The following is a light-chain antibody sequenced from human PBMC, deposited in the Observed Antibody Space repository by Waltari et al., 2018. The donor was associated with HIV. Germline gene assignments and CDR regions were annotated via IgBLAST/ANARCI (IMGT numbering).Light chain of an antibody. V-gene: IGKV1-33*01. CDR2: DAS. Sequence: DIRMTQSPSSLSASVGDRVTITCQASQDISNSLNWYQQKLGKAPKLLIYDASYLETGVPSRFSGSGSGRDFTFTISSLQPEDIATYYCQQYDDVPYTFGQGTKLEIK. J-gene: IGKJ2*01. CDR1: QDISNS. CDR3: QQYDDVPYT.